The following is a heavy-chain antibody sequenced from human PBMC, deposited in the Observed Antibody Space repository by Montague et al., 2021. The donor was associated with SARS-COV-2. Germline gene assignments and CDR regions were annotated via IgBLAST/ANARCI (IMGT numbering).Heavy chain of an antibody. D-gene: IGHD2-15*01. CDR3: ARSARDCSGLSCYLFFDY. CDR2: IYWNEDK. V-gene: IGHV2-5*01. J-gene: IGHJ4*02. Sequence: PALVKPTQTLTLTCTFSGFSLTTRGVGVGWVRQPPGKALEWLALIYWNEDKRCSPYLKDRLTITKDTSKNQVILTMTNMDPEDTATYYCARSARDCSGLSCYLFFDYWGQGTLVTVSS. CDR1: GFSLTTRGVG.